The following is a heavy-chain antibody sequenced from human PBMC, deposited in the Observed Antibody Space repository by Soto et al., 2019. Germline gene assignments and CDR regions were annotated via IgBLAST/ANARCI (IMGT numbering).Heavy chain of an antibody. Sequence: PSETLSLTCTVSGDSIRSGNHYWSWIRQPPGKGLEWIGYIYYSGSTYYSPSLKSRVTISVDTSKNQFSLKLSSVTAADTAVYYCARGVGDLDAFDIWGQGTMVTVSS. V-gene: IGHV4-30-4*01. CDR3: ARGVGDLDAFDI. CDR1: GDSIRSGNHY. CDR2: IYYSGST. J-gene: IGHJ3*02.